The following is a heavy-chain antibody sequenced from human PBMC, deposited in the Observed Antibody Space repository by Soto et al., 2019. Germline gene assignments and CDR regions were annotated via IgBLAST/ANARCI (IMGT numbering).Heavy chain of an antibody. CDR1: GDSVTSYY. D-gene: IGHD2-15*01. CDR2: VYYSGST. CDR3: ARAEMSGSHYFAY. V-gene: IGHV4-59*02. Sequence: LSPTFSVPGDSVTSYYWGGMRQLKVKGLECMGYVYYSGSTNYTPPLKSRVTISVDTSKNQISLRLKSVTAADSAVYYCARAEMSGSHYFAYWAQGSMVTAS. J-gene: IGHJ4*02.